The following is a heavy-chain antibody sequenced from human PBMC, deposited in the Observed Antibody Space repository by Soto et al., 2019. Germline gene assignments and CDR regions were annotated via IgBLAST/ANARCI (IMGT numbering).Heavy chain of an antibody. D-gene: IGHD3-9*01. V-gene: IGHV6-1*01. Sequence: SQTLSLTCAISGDSVSSNSAAWNWIRQSPSRGLEWLGRTYYRSKWYNDYAVSVKSRITINPDTSKNQFSLQLNSVTPEDTAVYYCARDPTSGFDILTGLGAFDIWGQGTMVTV. CDR2: TYYRSKWYN. J-gene: IGHJ3*02. CDR3: ARDPTSGFDILTGLGAFDI. CDR1: GDSVSSNSAA.